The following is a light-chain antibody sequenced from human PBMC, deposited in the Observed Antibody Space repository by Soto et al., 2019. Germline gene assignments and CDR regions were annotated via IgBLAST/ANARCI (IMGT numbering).Light chain of an antibody. CDR1: XXXXXXXEXXXX. J-gene: IGKJ2*01. V-gene: IGKV4-1*01. Sequence: DIVMTQSPDSLXVXLXXXXXXXXXXXXXXXXXXEXXXXLAWYQQKPGQPPKLLIYWASTRESGVPDRFSGSGSGTDFTLTISSLQAEDVAVYYCQQYYIVPYTFGQGPSWRS. CDR2: WAS. CDR3: QQYYIVPYT.